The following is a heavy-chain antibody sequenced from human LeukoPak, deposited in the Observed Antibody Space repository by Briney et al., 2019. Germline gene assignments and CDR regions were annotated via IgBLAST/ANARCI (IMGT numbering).Heavy chain of an antibody. V-gene: IGHV5-10-1*01. CDR1: GYSFTSYW. J-gene: IGHJ5*02. CDR2: IDPSDSYT. CDR3: ARLSLTDAFMITFGGAGFDP. D-gene: IGHD3-16*01. Sequence: GESLKISCQGSGYSFTSYWISWVRQMPGKGLEWMGRIDPSDSYTNYSPSSQGHVTISADKSISTAYLQWSSLKASDTAMYYCARLSLTDAFMITFGGAGFDPWGQGTLVTVSS.